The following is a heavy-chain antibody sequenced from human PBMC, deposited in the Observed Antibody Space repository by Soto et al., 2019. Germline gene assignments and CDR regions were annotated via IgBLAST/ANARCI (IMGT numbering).Heavy chain of an antibody. CDR2: IYYSGST. J-gene: IGHJ4*02. CDR1: GGSVSNGSYY. CDR3: ARVNRRREYYFDY. V-gene: IGHV4-61*01. Sequence: QVQLQESGPGLVKPSETLSLTCTVSGGSVSNGSYYWSWIRQPPGKGLEWIGYIYYSGSTNYNPSLKSRVTISVDTSKNQFSLKLSSVTAADTAVYYCARVNRRREYYFDYWGQGTLVTVSS.